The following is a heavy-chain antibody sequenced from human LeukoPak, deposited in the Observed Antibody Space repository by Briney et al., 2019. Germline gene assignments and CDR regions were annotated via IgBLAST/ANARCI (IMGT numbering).Heavy chain of an antibody. D-gene: IGHD5-18*01. CDR2: IYTSGST. CDR1: GGSISSGSYY. CDR3: ARAGYSYGYWIFDY. J-gene: IGHJ4*02. V-gene: IGHV4-61*02. Sequence: SETLSLTCTVSGGSISSGSYYWSWIRQPAGKGLEWIGRIYTSGSTNYNPSLKSRVTISVDTSKNQFSLELSSVTAADTAVYYCARAGYSYGYWIFDYWGQGTLVTVSS.